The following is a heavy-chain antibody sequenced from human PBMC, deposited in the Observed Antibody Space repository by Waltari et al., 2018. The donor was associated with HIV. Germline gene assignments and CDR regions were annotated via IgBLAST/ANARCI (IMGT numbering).Heavy chain of an antibody. J-gene: IGHJ4*02. CDR3: SREGYGGNPANDFDF. V-gene: IGHV4-34*01. CDR1: GGSFSGYY. D-gene: IGHD2-15*01. CDR2: VNHSGNI. Sequence: QVQLQQSGAGLLKPSETLSLTCTVPGGSFSGYYWSWIRQPPGQGLEWIGEVNHSGNINYNPSLKSRLIISVDTSKSQFSLRLKSVTAADTAVYYCSREGYGGNPANDFDFWGQGTLVSVS.